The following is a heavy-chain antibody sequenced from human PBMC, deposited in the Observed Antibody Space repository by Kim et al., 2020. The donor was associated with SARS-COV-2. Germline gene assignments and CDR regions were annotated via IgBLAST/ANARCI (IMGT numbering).Heavy chain of an antibody. J-gene: IGHJ4*02. Sequence: RQYQGRVTIHADKSTSTAYMELSSLRSEDTAVYYCARVGNYYDSSGYFRYWGQGTLVTVSS. CDR3: ARVGNYYDSSGYFRY. D-gene: IGHD3-22*01. V-gene: IGHV1-69*04.